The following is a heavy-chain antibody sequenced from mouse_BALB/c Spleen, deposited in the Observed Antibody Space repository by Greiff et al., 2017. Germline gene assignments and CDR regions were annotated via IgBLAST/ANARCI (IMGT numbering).Heavy chain of an antibody. J-gene: IGHJ2*01. V-gene: IGHV3-6*02. CDR1: GYSITSGYY. D-gene: IGHD1-3*01. CDR3: ARGGRLKGFDY. Sequence: ESGPGLVKPSQSLSLTCSVTGYSITSGYYWNWIRQFPGNKLEWMGYISYDGSNNYNPSLKNRISITRDTSKNQFFLKLNSVTTEDTATYYCARGGRLKGFDYWGQGTTLTVSS. CDR2: ISYDGSN.